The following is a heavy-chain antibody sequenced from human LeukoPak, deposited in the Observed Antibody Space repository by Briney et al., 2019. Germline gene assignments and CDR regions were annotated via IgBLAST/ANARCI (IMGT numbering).Heavy chain of an antibody. CDR3: ARSYCGGDCYPRSAFDI. J-gene: IGHJ3*02. Sequence: PSETLSLTCTVSGGSISSGDYYWSWIRQPPGKGLEWIGYIYYSGSTNYNPSLKSRVTISVDTSKNQFSLKLSSVTAADTAVYYCARSYCGGDCYPRSAFDIWGQGTMVTVSS. CDR2: IYYSGST. V-gene: IGHV4-61*08. CDR1: GGSISSGDYY. D-gene: IGHD2-21*02.